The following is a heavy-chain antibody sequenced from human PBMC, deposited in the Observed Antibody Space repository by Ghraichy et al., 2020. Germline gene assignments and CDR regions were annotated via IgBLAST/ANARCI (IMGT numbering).Heavy chain of an antibody. CDR2: INWSGTTT. Sequence: GGSLRLSCEASGFTFDDHGMSWVRQAPGKDLEWVSGINWSGTTTGYRDSLKGRFTISRDNGKNSLYLEMNSLRAEDTALYYCARNRESSTSLDACDIWGQGTMVTVSS. D-gene: IGHD2-2*01. J-gene: IGHJ3*02. CDR3: ARNRESSTSLDACDI. V-gene: IGHV3-20*04. CDR1: GFTFDDHG.